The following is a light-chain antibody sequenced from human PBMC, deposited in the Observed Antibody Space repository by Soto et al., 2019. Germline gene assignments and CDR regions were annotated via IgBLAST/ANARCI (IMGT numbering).Light chain of an antibody. CDR3: QHYNDYSWT. CDR1: QSISLW. CDR2: KTS. Sequence: DIHMTQSPSTLSASVGDRVTITCRASQSISLWVAWYQQKPGRAPNLLIYKTSSLETGVPSRFSCSGSGTEFTLTISSLQPYDFATYYCQHYNDYSWTFGQGTKVEVK. V-gene: IGKV1-5*03. J-gene: IGKJ1*01.